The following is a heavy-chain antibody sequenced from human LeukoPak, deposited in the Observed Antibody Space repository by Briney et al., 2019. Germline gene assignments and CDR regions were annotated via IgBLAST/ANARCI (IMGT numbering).Heavy chain of an antibody. CDR3: ARGPLSVTEYYFDY. Sequence: SETLSLTCTVSGGSISSYYWSWIRQPPGKGLEWIGYIYYSGSTNYNPSLKSRVTISVDTSKNQFSLKLSSVTAANTAVYYCARGPLSVTEYYFDYWGQGTLVTVSS. CDR2: IYYSGST. V-gene: IGHV4-59*01. CDR1: GGSISSYY. J-gene: IGHJ4*02. D-gene: IGHD2-21*02.